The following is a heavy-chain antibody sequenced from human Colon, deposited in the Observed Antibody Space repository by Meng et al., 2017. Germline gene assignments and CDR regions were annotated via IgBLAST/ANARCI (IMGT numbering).Heavy chain of an antibody. Sequence: GQLQESGLGLGRPSETLSLTCTVSGGSVSSGSYYWSWIRQPPGKGLEWIGYIYYSGSTNYNPSLKSRVTISVDTSKNQFSLKLSPVTAADTAVYYCARPPWNYHLLRFDLWGRGTLVTVSS. D-gene: IGHD1-7*01. V-gene: IGHV4-61*01. CDR2: IYYSGST. CDR1: GGSVSSGSYY. J-gene: IGHJ2*01. CDR3: ARPPWNYHLLRFDL.